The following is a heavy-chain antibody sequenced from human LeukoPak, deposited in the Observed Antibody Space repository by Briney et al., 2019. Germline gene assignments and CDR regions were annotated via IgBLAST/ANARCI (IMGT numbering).Heavy chain of an antibody. D-gene: IGHD2-15*01. Sequence: GASVKVSCKASGYTFTSYGISWVRQAPGQGLEWMGWISAYNGNTNYAQKLQGRVTMTTDTSTSTAYMELRSLRSDDTAVYYCAAALGYCNGGSCYDFDYWGQGTLVTVSS. CDR2: ISAYNGNT. J-gene: IGHJ4*02. CDR3: AAALGYCNGGSCYDFDY. CDR1: GYTFTSYG. V-gene: IGHV1-18*01.